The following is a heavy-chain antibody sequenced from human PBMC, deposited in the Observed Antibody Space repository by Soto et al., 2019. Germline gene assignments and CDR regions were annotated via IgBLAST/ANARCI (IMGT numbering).Heavy chain of an antibody. CDR2: ISSSSSTI. Sequence: GGSLRLSCAASGFTFSSYSMNWVRQAPGKGLEWVSYISSSSSTIYYADSVKGRFTISRDNAKNSLYLQMNSLRDEDTAVYYCARDPLNVDIVATILNGMDVWGQGTTVTVSS. CDR1: GFTFSSYS. V-gene: IGHV3-48*02. D-gene: IGHD5-12*01. J-gene: IGHJ6*02. CDR3: ARDPLNVDIVATILNGMDV.